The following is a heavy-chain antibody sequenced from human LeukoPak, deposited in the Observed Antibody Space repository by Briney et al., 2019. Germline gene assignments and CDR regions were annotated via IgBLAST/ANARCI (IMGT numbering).Heavy chain of an antibody. CDR1: GGSISSYY. J-gene: IGHJ4*02. D-gene: IGHD3-22*01. CDR2: IYTSGST. Sequence: SETLSLTCTASGGSISSYYWSWIRQPAGKGLEWIGRIYTSGSTNYNPSLKSRVTMSVDTSKNQFSLKLSSVTAADTAVYYCARGYYYDSSGYLDYWGQGTLVTVSS. CDR3: ARGYYYDSSGYLDY. V-gene: IGHV4-4*07.